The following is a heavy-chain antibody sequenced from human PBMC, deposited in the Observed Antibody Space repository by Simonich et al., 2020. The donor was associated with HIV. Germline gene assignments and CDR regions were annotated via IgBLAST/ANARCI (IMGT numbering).Heavy chain of an antibody. CDR1: GLTFDDYA. D-gene: IGHD5-18*01. Sequence: EVQLVEYGGGLVQPGRSLRLSCAVSGLTFDDYAMHWFRKDPGNGLWVFAGISWISSSIGYADSVKGLFTISRDNAKNSLYLQMNSLRAEDTAFYYCAKDTGDSYGSGAFDIWGQGTMVTVSS. CDR3: AKDTGDSYGSGAFDI. V-gene: IGHV3-9*01. CDR2: ISWISSSI. J-gene: IGHJ3*02.